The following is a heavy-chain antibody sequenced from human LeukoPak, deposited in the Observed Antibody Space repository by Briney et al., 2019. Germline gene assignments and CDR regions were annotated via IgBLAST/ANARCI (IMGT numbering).Heavy chain of an antibody. CDR2: INHSGST. Sequence: PSETLSLTCAVYGGSFSGYYWSWIRQPPRKGLEWIGEINHSGSTNYNPSLKSRVTISVDTSKNQFSLKLSSVTAADTAAYYCARVLNGMDVWGQGTTVTVSS. J-gene: IGHJ6*02. V-gene: IGHV4-34*01. CDR3: ARVLNGMDV. CDR1: GGSFSGYY.